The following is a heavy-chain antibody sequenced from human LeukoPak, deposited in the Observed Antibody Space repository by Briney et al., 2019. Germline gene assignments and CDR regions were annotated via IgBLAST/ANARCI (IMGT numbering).Heavy chain of an antibody. V-gene: IGHV3-33*08. CDR1: GFTLSSYA. Sequence: PGGSLRLSCAASGFTLSSYAMSWVRQAPGKGLEWVAVIWYDGSNKYYADSVKGRFTISRDNSKNTLFLQMNSLRAEDTAVYYCARGEYYYDGGYWGQGTLVTVSS. D-gene: IGHD3-22*01. J-gene: IGHJ4*02. CDR2: IWYDGSNK. CDR3: ARGEYYYDGGY.